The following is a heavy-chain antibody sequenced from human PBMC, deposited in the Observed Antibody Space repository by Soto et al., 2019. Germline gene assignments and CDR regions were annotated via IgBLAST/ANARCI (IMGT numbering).Heavy chain of an antibody. CDR3: ARRWGTYFDF. CDR1: GGSISSYY. Sequence: TLSLTCTVSGGSISSYYWTWIRQPPGKGLEWIGYIYYSGITNYNPSLKSRVTISVDTSKNQFSLKLSSVTAADTAVYYCARRWGTYFDFWGQGTLVTVSS. J-gene: IGHJ4*02. CDR2: IYYSGIT. V-gene: IGHV4-59*01. D-gene: IGHD7-27*01.